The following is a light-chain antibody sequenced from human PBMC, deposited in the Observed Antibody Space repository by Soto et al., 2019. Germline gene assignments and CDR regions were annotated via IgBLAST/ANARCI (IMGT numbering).Light chain of an antibody. CDR3: SSFAGSNNLV. J-gene: IGLJ2*01. Sequence: PALTKPASAYGSPGQSVTITNNETSSDIGGYNYVSWYQQHPGKAPKVMIYEVSKRPSGVPDRFSGSKSGNTASLTVSWLRAEDEADYYCSSFAGSNNLVFGGGT. CDR2: EVS. V-gene: IGLV2-8*01. CDR1: SSDIGGYNY.